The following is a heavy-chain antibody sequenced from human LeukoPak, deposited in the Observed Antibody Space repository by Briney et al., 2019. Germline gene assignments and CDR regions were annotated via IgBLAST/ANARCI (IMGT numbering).Heavy chain of an antibody. D-gene: IGHD3-3*01. Sequence: SGGSLRLSCAASGFTFSNNAMGWVRQAPGKGLEWVSGISGSGGSTDYADSVKGRFTISRDNSKNTLYLQMNSLRAEDTAIYYCAKPYGGFDFWSGYPLDSWGQGTLVTVSS. J-gene: IGHJ4*02. CDR3: AKPYGGFDFWSGYPLDS. CDR2: ISGSGGST. V-gene: IGHV3-23*01. CDR1: GFTFSNNA.